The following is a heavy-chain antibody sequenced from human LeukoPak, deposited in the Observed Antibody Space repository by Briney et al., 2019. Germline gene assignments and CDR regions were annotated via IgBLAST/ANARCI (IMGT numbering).Heavy chain of an antibody. D-gene: IGHD3-9*01. CDR2: INPNSGGT. CDR1: GYTFTGYY. CDR3: VTNYDILTGYPY. V-gene: IGHV1-2*04. J-gene: IGHJ4*02. Sequence: GASVKDSCKASGYTFTGYYMHWVRQAPGQGLEWMGWINPNSGGTNYAQKFQGWVTMTTDTSTSTAYMELRSLRSDDTAVYYCVTNYDILTGYPYWGQGTLVTVSS.